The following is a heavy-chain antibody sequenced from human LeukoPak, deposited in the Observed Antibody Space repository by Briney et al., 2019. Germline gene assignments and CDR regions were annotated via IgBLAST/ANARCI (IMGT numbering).Heavy chain of an antibody. CDR1: GFTFSSYA. Sequence: PGGSLRLSCAASGFTFSSYAMNWVRQAPGKGLEWVSTISGSGGSTYYADSVKGRFTISRDNSKNTLYLQMNSLRAEDTAVYYCATSSTSYARELGLGDYWGQGTLVTVSS. D-gene: IGHD2-2*01. CDR2: ISGSGGST. V-gene: IGHV3-23*01. J-gene: IGHJ4*02. CDR3: ATSSTSYARELGLGDY.